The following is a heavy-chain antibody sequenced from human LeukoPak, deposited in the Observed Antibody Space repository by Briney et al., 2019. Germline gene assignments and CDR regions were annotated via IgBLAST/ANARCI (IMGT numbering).Heavy chain of an antibody. Sequence: GGSLRLSCAVSGFTFSSYWMSWVRQAPGKGLEWVANIKQDGSEKYYVDSVKGRFSISRDNAKNSLYLQMNSLRAEDTAVYYCARILSEQGHWGQGTLVTVSS. CDR1: GFTFSSYW. D-gene: IGHD3-9*01. CDR2: IKQDGSEK. CDR3: ARILSEQGH. J-gene: IGHJ4*02. V-gene: IGHV3-7*01.